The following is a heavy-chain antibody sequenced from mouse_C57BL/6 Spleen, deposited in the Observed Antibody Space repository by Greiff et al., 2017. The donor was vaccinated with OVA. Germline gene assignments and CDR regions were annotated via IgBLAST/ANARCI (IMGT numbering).Heavy chain of an antibody. CDR2: IYPGSGST. V-gene: IGHV1-55*01. J-gene: IGHJ3*01. Sequence: QVQLQQPGAELVKPGASVKMSCKASGYTFTSYWITWVKQRPGQGLEWIGDIYPGSGSTNYNEKFKSKATLTVDTSSSTAYMPLSSLTSEDSAVYYCARRDYDYDEAWFAYWGQGTLVTVSA. D-gene: IGHD2-4*01. CDR1: GYTFTSYW. CDR3: ARRDYDYDEAWFAY.